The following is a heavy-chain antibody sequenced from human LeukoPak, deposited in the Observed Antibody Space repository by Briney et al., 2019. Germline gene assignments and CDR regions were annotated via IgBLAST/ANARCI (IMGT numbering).Heavy chain of an antibody. D-gene: IGHD3-22*01. CDR3: AKDSGNSSGYSTRTGYFQL. Sequence: GGSLRLSCAASGFTFSSCGMHWVRQAPGKGLEWVAIISYDGSNKYYADSVKGRFTISRDNSKNTLYLQMNSLRAEDTAVYYCAKDSGNSSGYSTRTGYFQLWRQGTLVTVSS. CDR2: ISYDGSNK. CDR1: GFTFSSCG. J-gene: IGHJ1*01. V-gene: IGHV3-30*18.